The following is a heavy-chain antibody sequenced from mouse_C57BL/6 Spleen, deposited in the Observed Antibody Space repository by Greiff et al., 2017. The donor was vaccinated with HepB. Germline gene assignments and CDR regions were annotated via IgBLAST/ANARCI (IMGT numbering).Heavy chain of an antibody. CDR3: ARNSGGYDGTGYYFDY. CDR1: GFSLTSYG. D-gene: IGHD2-2*01. CDR2: IWSGGST. J-gene: IGHJ2*01. V-gene: IGHV2-2*01. Sequence: QVQLKESGPGLVQPSQSLSITCTVSGFSLTSYGVHWVRQSPGKGLEWLGVIWSGGSTDYNAAFISRLSISKDNSKSQVFFKMNSLQADDTAIYYCARNSGGYDGTGYYFDYWGQGTTLTVSS.